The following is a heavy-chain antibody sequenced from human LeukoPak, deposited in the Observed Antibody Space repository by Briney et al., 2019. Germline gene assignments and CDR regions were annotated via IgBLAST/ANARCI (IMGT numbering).Heavy chain of an antibody. CDR3: AKETVLRITMIVVVIRAFDI. CDR2: ISSDGSRT. CDR1: GFTFSTYA. D-gene: IGHD3-22*01. Sequence: GGSLRLSCSASGFTFSTYAMHWVRQAPGKGLEYVSAISSDGSRTYYADSVKGRFTISRDNSKNTLYLQMNSLRAEDTAVYYCAKETVLRITMIVVVIRAFDIWGQGTMVTVSS. J-gene: IGHJ3*02. V-gene: IGHV3-64*04.